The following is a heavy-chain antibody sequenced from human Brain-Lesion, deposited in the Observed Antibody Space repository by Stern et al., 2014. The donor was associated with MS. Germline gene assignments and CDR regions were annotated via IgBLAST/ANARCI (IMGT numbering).Heavy chain of an antibody. V-gene: IGHV4-39*01. CDR2: IYFSGTT. Sequence: QVQLQESGPRLVKPSETLSLTCSASGGSVSSTSHYWAWIRQSPGKGLEWLGSIYFSGTTHYSPSLHGRGIISVDTSKNQVSLRLRSVTASDTAVYYCARQRRYCPDTSCYYFDSWGQGSLVTVSS. D-gene: IGHD2-2*01. CDR3: ARQRRYCPDTSCYYFDS. CDR1: GGSVSSTSHY. J-gene: IGHJ4*02.